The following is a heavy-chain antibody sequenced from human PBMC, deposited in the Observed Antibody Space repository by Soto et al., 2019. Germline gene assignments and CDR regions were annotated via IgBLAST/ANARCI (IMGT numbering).Heavy chain of an antibody. J-gene: IGHJ6*02. Sequence: QVQLVQSGAEVKKPGASVKVSCKASGYTFTSYDINWVRQATGQGREWMGWMNPNSGNTGYAQKFQGRVTMTRNTSLATAYRELSSLRSEDTAVYFCAREMPTRGMAVWGPGTTVTVSS. V-gene: IGHV1-8*01. CDR3: AREMPTRGMAV. D-gene: IGHD2-2*01. CDR2: MNPNSGNT. CDR1: GYTFTSYD.